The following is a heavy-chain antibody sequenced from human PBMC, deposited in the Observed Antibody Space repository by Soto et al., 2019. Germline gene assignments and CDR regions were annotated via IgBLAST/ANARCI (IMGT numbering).Heavy chain of an antibody. CDR1: GDSISRGGYY. V-gene: IGHV4-31*01. CDR3: ARDGAGAYGLGWFDP. D-gene: IGHD2-21*01. CDR2: IYHSGST. J-gene: IGHJ5*02. Sequence: QVQLQESGPGLVKPSQTLSLTCTVSGDSISRGGYYWNWIRQHPRKGLEWIGYIYHSGSTNYNPSLKSLVTISVDTSKNQLSLKLSNVTAADTAVYYCARDGAGAYGLGWFDPWGQGILVTISS.